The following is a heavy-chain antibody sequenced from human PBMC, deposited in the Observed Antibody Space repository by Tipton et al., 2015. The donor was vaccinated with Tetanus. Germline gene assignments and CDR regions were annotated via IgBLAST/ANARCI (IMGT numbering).Heavy chain of an antibody. CDR2: INWNGGST. V-gene: IGHV3-20*01. CDR1: GFTFDDYG. Sequence: SLRLSCAASGFTFDDYGMSWVRQAPGKGLEWVSGINWNGGSTGYADSVKGRFTISRDNAKNSLYLQMNNLRAEDTALYHCARVSYCCYDMDVWGQGTTVTVSS. CDR3: ARVSYCCYDMDV. J-gene: IGHJ6*02.